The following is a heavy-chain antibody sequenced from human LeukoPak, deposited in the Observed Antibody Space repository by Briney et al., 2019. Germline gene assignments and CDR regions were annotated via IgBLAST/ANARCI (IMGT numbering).Heavy chain of an antibody. CDR1: GGTFSGYA. CDR3: ARGPPLYDSSGYYYYFQH. V-gene: IGHV1-69*05. Sequence: SVKVSCKASGGTFSGYAISWVRQAPGQGLECMGGIIPIFGTANYAQKFQGRVTITTDESTSTAYMELSSMRSEDTAVYYCARGPPLYDSSGYYYYFQHWGQGTLVTVSS. J-gene: IGHJ1*01. D-gene: IGHD3-22*01. CDR2: IIPIFGTA.